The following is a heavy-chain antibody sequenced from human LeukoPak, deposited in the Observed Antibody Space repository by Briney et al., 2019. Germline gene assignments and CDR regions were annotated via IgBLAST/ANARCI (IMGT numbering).Heavy chain of an antibody. J-gene: IGHJ6*02. CDR2: IIPILGIA. D-gene: IGHD6-19*01. Sequence: GASVKVSCKASGGTFSSYTISWVRQAPGQGLEWMGRIIPILGIANYAQKFQGRVTITRDTSASTAYMELSSLRSEDTAVYYCASLGRVGSGWYDYYYGMDVWGQGTTVTVSS. V-gene: IGHV1-69*02. CDR3: ASLGRVGSGWYDYYYGMDV. CDR1: GGTFSSYT.